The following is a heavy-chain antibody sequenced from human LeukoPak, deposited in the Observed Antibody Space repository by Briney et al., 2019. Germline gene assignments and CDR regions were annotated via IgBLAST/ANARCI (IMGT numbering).Heavy chain of an antibody. V-gene: IGHV3-48*03. CDR3: AKDGGSGILY. J-gene: IGHJ4*02. D-gene: IGHD3-10*01. Sequence: GGSLRLSCAVSGFTPSSYEMNWVRQAPGKGLEWISYISASGNPMFYADSVKGRFTISRDNAKNSLYLQMNSLRAEDTAIYYCAKDGGSGILYWGQGTLVTVSS. CDR2: ISASGNPM. CDR1: GFTPSSYE.